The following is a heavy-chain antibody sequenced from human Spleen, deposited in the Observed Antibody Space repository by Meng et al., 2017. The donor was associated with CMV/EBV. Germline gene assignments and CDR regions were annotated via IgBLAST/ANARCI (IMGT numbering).Heavy chain of an antibody. CDR1: GDSIRNYY. Sequence: SETLSLTCTVSGDSIRNYYWSWIRQPPGKGLEWIGYINYRGSTNYHPSLKSRVTILRDTSNSQFSLKLTSVTAADTAVYYGTRGSPNNGWYQIDDWGQGTLVTVSS. D-gene: IGHD6-19*01. CDR3: TRGSPNNGWYQIDD. V-gene: IGHV4-59*01. J-gene: IGHJ4*02. CDR2: INYRGST.